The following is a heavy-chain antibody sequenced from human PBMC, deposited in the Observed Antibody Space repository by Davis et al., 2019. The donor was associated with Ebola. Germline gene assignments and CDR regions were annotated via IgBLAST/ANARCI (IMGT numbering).Heavy chain of an antibody. D-gene: IGHD6-19*01. CDR1: GYTFTGYD. Sequence: AASVKVSCKASGYTFTGYDINWVRQATGQGLEWMGWMNPNSGNTGYAQKFQGRVTMTRENSTSTAYMELSSLRSEDTAVYYCARDRAVAGTEGYYYYYYGMDVWGQGTTVTVSS. CDR3: ARDRAVAGTEGYYYYYYGMDV. CDR2: MNPNSGNT. V-gene: IGHV1-8*01. J-gene: IGHJ6*02.